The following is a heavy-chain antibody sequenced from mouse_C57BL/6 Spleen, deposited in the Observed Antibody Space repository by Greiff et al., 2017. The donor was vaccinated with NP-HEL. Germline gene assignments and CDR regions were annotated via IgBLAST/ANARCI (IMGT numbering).Heavy chain of an antibody. J-gene: IGHJ3*01. CDR1: GYTFTSYW. D-gene: IGHD2-10*01. V-gene: IGHV1-50*01. Sequence: VQLQQSGAELVKPGASVKLSCKASGYTFTSYWMQWVKQRPGQGLEWIGEIDPSDSYTNYNQKFKGKATLTVDTSSSTAYMQLSSLTSEDSAVYYCARPYYGTLAYWGQGTLVTVSA. CDR3: ARPYYGTLAY. CDR2: IDPSDSYT.